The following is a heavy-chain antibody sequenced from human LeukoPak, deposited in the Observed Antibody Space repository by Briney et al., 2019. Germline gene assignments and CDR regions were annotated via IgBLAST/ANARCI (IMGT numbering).Heavy chain of an antibody. J-gene: IGHJ4*02. V-gene: IGHV3-21*04. Sequence: GGSLRLSCAASGFTFSSYTMNWVRQAPGKGLEWVSIISSGSSYIHYADSVKGRFTISRDNAKNSRYLQMNSLRAEDTAVYYCAKDRQWLVLGVGDYWGQGTLVTVSS. CDR1: GFTFSSYT. D-gene: IGHD6-19*01. CDR2: ISSGSSYI. CDR3: AKDRQWLVLGVGDY.